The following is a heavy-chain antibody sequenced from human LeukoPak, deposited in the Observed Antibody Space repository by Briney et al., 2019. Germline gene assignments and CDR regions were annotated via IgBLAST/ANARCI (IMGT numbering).Heavy chain of an antibody. D-gene: IGHD2-15*01. J-gene: IGHJ5*02. CDR1: GGSFSGYY. CDR2: INHSGST. Sequence: PSETLSLTCAVYGGSFSGYYWSWIRQPPGKGLEWIGEINHSGSTNYNPSLKSRVTISVNTSKNQFSLKLRSVTAADTAVYYCARGPPGSGRKTWFDPWGQGTLVTVSS. V-gene: IGHV4-34*01. CDR3: ARGPPGSGRKTWFDP.